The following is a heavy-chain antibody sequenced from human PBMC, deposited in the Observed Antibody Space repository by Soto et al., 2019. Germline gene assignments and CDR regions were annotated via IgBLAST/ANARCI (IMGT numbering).Heavy chain of an antibody. V-gene: IGHV3-7*01. CDR2: IKQDGSDK. D-gene: IGHD2-15*01. J-gene: IGHJ4*02. CDR1: GFTFSSYW. Sequence: PGGSLGLSCAGSGFTFSSYWMTWVRQAPGKGLEWVANIKQDGSDKYYVGSVKGRFTISRDNAQRSLYLQMNSLRTEDTAVYYCATYENSGPAVYGGQGTLVTVSS. CDR3: ATYENSGPAVY.